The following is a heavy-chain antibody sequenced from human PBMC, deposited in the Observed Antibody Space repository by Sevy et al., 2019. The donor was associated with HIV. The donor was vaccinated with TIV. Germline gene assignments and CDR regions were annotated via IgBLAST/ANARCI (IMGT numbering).Heavy chain of an antibody. CDR3: TTESKKRGLSALLDY. J-gene: IGHJ4*01. CDR1: GFTFSNAW. Sequence: GGSLRLSCAASGFTFSNAWMSWVRQAPGKGLEWVGGIKSKTDGGTTDYPAPVKGRITISKDESKNTLYLQMNSLKTEDTAVYYCTTESKKRGLSALLDYWGQGTLVTVSS. CDR2: IKSKTDGGTT. D-gene: IGHD3-10*01. V-gene: IGHV3-15*01.